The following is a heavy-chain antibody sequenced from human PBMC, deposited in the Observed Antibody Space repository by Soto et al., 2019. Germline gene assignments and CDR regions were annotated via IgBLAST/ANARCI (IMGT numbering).Heavy chain of an antibody. J-gene: IGHJ3*02. CDR2: IIPIFGTA. CDR1: GGTYSSYA. Sequence: SVKVSCKASGGTYSSYAISWVRQAPGQGLEWMGGIIPIFGTANYAQKFQGRVTITADESTSTAYMELSSLRSEDTAVYYCARGRGVRGWGSYRPHDAFDIWGQGTMVTVSS. V-gene: IGHV1-69*13. D-gene: IGHD3-16*02. CDR3: ARGRGVRGWGSYRPHDAFDI.